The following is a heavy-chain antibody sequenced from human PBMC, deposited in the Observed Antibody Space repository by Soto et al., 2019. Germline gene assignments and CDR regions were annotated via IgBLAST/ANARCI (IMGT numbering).Heavy chain of an antibody. D-gene: IGHD3-10*01. J-gene: IGHJ6*02. V-gene: IGHV4-30-2*01. Sequence: SETLSLTCAVSGGSISSGGYSWSWIRQPPGKGLEWIGYIYHSGSTYYNPSLKSRVTISVDRSKNKFSLKLSSVTAADTAVYYCARAPIYFDYYGSGSAIYYYGMDVWGQGTTVTVSS. CDR3: ARAPIYFDYYGSGSAIYYYGMDV. CDR1: GGSISSGGYS. CDR2: IYHSGST.